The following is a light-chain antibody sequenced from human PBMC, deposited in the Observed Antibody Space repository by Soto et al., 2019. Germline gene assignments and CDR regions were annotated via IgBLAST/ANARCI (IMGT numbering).Light chain of an antibody. CDR1: YSNIGNNF. Sequence: QSVLTQPPSVSAAPGQKVTISCSGSYSNIGNNFVSWYQQLPGTAPKLLIYENYKRPSGIPDRFSVSKSGTSATLGITGLQTGGEADYYCGTWDSSLSTWVFGGGTKLTVL. CDR2: ENY. J-gene: IGLJ3*02. V-gene: IGLV1-51*01. CDR3: GTWDSSLSTWV.